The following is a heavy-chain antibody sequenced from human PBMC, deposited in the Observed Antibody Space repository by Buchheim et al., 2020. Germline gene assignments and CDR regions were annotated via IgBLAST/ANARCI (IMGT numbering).Heavy chain of an antibody. CDR2: ISGSGGST. CDR3: AKDDYYDSSGYSFDY. Sequence: EVQLLESGGGLVQPGGSLRLSCAASGFTFSSYAMSWVRHAPGGGLEWVSAISGSGGSTYYADSVKGGFPIPRDNSEHTLYLQMNSLRAEDTAVYYCAKDDYYDSSGYSFDYWGQGTL. V-gene: IGHV3-23*01. D-gene: IGHD3-22*01. J-gene: IGHJ4*02. CDR1: GFTFSSYA.